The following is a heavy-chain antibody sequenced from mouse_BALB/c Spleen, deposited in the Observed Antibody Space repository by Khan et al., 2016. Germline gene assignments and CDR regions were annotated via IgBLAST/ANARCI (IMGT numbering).Heavy chain of an antibody. J-gene: IGHJ1*01. CDR2: IWSGGST. Sequence: QVQLKESGPGLVQPSQSLSITCTVSGFSLTSYGVHWVRQSPGKGLEWLGVIWSGGSTDYNEDFITRLSISKDNSKCQVFFKMNILQANDTAIYYCAISNSVGYFDVWCAGTTVTVSS. V-gene: IGHV2-2*02. CDR1: GFSLTSYG. CDR3: AISNSVGYFDV. D-gene: IGHD2-5*01.